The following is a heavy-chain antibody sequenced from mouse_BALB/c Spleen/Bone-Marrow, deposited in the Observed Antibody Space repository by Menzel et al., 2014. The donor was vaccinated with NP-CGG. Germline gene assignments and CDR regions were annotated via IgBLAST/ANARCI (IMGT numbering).Heavy chain of an antibody. CDR1: GYTFTTYW. V-gene: IGHV1S16*01. D-gene: IGHD2-4*01. CDR2: INPSNGGT. J-gene: IGHJ4*01. Sequence: QVQLQQPGAELVKPGASVKLSCKASGYTFTTYWMHWVRLRPGQGFEWIGEINPSNGGTKNNEKFKRKATLTVDKSSSTAYMQLSSLTSEDSAVYYCTIEYGITTNDYYALDYWVQGTSVTVSS. CDR3: TIEYGITTNDYYALDY.